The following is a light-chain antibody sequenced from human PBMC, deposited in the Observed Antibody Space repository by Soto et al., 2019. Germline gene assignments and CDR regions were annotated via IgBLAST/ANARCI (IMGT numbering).Light chain of an antibody. Sequence: NFMLTQPHSVSESPGKTVIISCTRSSGSIASNYVQWYQQRPGSAPTTVIYEDNQRPSGVPDRFSGSIDSSSNSASLTISGLKTEDEADYYCQSYDSSNPYVVFGGGTKLTVL. CDR1: SGSIASNY. J-gene: IGLJ2*01. V-gene: IGLV6-57*04. CDR2: EDN. CDR3: QSYDSSNPYVV.